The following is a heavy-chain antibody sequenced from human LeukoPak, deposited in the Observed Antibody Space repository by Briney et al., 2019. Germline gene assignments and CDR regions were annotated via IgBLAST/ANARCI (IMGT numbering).Heavy chain of an antibody. D-gene: IGHD3-22*01. CDR3: ARHSSRYYYNTTGSRGFDP. Sequence: SETLSLTCTVPGGPISISYWSWIRQPPTKGLEWIGYVHYSGNTHYNPSLESRVTISLETSKDLFSLQLKSLTAADTAVYYCARHSSRYYYNTTGSRGFDPWGQGTLVTVSS. CDR1: GGPISISY. V-gene: IGHV4-59*01. J-gene: IGHJ5*02. CDR2: VHYSGNT.